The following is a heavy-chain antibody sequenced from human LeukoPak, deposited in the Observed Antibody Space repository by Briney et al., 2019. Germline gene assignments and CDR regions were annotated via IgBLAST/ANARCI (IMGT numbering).Heavy chain of an antibody. D-gene: IGHD6-19*01. V-gene: IGHV4-39*01. CDR3: ARRSSGWYGQDAFDI. J-gene: IGHJ3*02. Sequence: SETLSLTCTVSGGSISSSSYYWGWIRQPPGKGLEWIGGIYYSGSTYYNPSLKSRVTISVDTSKNQFSLKLSSVTAADTAVYYCARRSSGWYGQDAFDIWGQGTMVTVSS. CDR1: GGSISSSSYY. CDR2: IYYSGST.